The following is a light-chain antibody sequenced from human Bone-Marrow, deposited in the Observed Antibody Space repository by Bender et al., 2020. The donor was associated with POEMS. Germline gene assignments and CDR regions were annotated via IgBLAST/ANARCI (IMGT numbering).Light chain of an antibody. Sequence: SFELTQPPSVSVSPGQTARITCSGDALPKQFAHWYQQKPGQAPVLVIFKDYERPSGIPERFSGSTSGTTVTLTISGIQAEDEADYYCQSADSSGNYVIFGGGTKLTVL. CDR1: ALPKQF. J-gene: IGLJ2*01. CDR2: KDY. CDR3: QSADSSGNYVI. V-gene: IGLV3-25*03.